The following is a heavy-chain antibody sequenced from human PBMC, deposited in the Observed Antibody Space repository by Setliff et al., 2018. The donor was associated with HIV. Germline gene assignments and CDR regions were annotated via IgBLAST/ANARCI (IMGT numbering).Heavy chain of an antibody. CDR3: AKTWGTIFGCLFPPFDF. Sequence: LSLTCAVYGGSFTNGYLWGWIRQAPGKGLQWVSDSSPTSSSKLYAESVKGRFTISRDNAKNSLYLQMNSLRAEDTAVYFCAKTWGTIFGCLFPPFDFWGQGALVTVSS. D-gene: IGHD3-3*01. J-gene: IGHJ4*02. CDR2: SSPTSSSK. CDR1: GGSFTNGYL. V-gene: IGHV3-11*03.